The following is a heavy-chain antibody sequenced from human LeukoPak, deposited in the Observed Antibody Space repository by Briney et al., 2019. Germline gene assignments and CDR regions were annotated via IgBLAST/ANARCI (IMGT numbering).Heavy chain of an antibody. CDR3: AKVMGRYQLPWFDY. CDR2: ISGSGGST. Sequence: PGGSLRLSCAASGFTFSSYAMSWVRQAPGKGLEWVSAISGSGGSTYYADSVKGRFTISRDNCKNTLYLQMNSLRAEDTAVYYCAKVMGRYQLPWFDYWGQGNLVTVSS. D-gene: IGHD2-2*01. V-gene: IGHV3-23*01. J-gene: IGHJ4*02. CDR1: GFTFSSYA.